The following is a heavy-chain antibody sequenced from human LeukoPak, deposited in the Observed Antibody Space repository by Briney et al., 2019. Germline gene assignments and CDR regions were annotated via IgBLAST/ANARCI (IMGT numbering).Heavy chain of an antibody. CDR2: IYYSGRT. J-gene: IGHJ1*01. CDR3: ARRRYYDGSGYLE. D-gene: IGHD3-22*01. CDR1: GDFVSRSDSY. Sequence: PSETLSLTCSVSGDFVSRSDSYWDWIRQPPGKGLEWIGTIYYSGRTYYSPSLKSRVTMSVDPSNNQFSLTLRSVTAADTAVYYCARRRYYDGSGYLEWGQGTLLSVSS. V-gene: IGHV4-39*01.